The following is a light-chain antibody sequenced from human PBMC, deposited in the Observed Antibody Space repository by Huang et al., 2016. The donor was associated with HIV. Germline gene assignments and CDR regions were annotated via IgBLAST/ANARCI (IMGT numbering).Light chain of an antibody. CDR1: QDISNY. V-gene: IGKV1-33*01. Sequence: DIQMTQSPSSLSASVGDRVTITCQASQDISNYLHWYQQKPGKAPNLLSYDASNLETGVPSRFSGSGSGTDFTLTISSLQPEDIATYYCQQYENLHSFGQGTKLEIK. CDR2: DAS. J-gene: IGKJ2*03. CDR3: QQYENLHS.